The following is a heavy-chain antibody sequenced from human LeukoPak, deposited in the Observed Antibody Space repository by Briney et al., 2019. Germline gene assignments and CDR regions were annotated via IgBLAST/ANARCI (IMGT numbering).Heavy chain of an antibody. Sequence: GGSLRLSCAASGFTFSSYGMHWVRQAPGKGLEWVAVISYDGSNKYYADSVKGRFTISRDNSKNTLYLQMNSLRAEDTAVYYCTRRFSIAAAGTYWFDPWGQGTLVTVSS. CDR3: TRRFSIAAAGTYWFDP. V-gene: IGHV3-30*03. D-gene: IGHD6-13*01. CDR1: GFTFSSYG. CDR2: ISYDGSNK. J-gene: IGHJ5*02.